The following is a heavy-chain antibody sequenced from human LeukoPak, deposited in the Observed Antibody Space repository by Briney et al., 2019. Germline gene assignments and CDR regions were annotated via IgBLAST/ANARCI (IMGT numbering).Heavy chain of an antibody. D-gene: IGHD3-22*01. J-gene: IGHJ3*02. Sequence: YWXXXRQPAXXXXXWXGRIYTSGSTNYNPSLKSRVTMSVDTSKNQFSLKLSSVTAADTAVYYCARYYYYDSSGAFDIWGQGTMVTVSS. CDR1: Y. CDR3: ARYYYYDSSGAFDI. CDR2: IYTSGST. V-gene: IGHV4-59*10.